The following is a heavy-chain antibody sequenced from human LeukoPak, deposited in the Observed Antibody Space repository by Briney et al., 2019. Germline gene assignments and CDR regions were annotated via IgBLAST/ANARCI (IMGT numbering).Heavy chain of an antibody. Sequence: GGSLRLSCAASGFTFSNHAMHWIRQRPGKGLEWVALISYDGREKDYTASVKGRFTISRDNPRNTLYLQMNTLTVADTAVYYCVGERGVKTFNTWGQGTVVTVS. CDR2: ISYDGREK. J-gene: IGHJ3*02. D-gene: IGHD3-10*01. CDR3: VGERGVKTFNT. CDR1: GFTFSNHA. V-gene: IGHV3-30*04.